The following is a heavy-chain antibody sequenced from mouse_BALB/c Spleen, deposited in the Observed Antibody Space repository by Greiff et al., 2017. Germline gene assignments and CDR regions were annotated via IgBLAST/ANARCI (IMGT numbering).Heavy chain of an antibody. CDR3: AIYRYDKTWYFDV. V-gene: IGHV3-2*02. J-gene: IGHJ1*01. Sequence: EVMLVESGPGLVKPSQSLSLTCTVTGYSITSDYAWNWIRQFPGNKLEWMGYISYSGSTSYNPSLKSRISITRDTSKNQFFLQLNSVTTEDTATYYCAIYRYDKTWYFDVWGAGTTVTVSS. CDR1: GYSITSDYA. D-gene: IGHD2-14*01. CDR2: ISYSGST.